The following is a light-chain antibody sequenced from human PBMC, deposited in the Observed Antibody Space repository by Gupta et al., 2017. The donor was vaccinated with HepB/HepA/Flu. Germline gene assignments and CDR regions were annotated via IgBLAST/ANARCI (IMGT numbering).Light chain of an antibody. CDR1: SSDIGSHNL. V-gene: IGLV2-23*02. CDR2: EVT. J-gene: IGLJ3*02. Sequence: QSALAQTAPVSGSPGQSITISCTGTSSDIGSHNLVSWYQHHPGKAPKLLIYEVTKRPSGVSSRFSASKSGNTASLTISGLQAEDEADYYCCSYAGSSTWVFGGGTKVTVL. CDR3: CSYAGSSTWV.